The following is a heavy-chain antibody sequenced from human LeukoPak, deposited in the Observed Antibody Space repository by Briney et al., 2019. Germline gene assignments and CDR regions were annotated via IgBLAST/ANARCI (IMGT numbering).Heavy chain of an antibody. Sequence: GGSLRLSCAASGFTFRNYVIHWVRQAPGKGLEWVAVTSSDLNVKLYADSVKGRFTISRDNSKNTLYLQMNSLRAEDTAVYYCAKVPSGSRYYFDYWGQGTPVTVSS. D-gene: IGHD1-26*01. CDR1: GFTFRNYV. J-gene: IGHJ4*02. CDR3: AKVPSGSRYYFDY. V-gene: IGHV3-30*18. CDR2: TSSDLNVK.